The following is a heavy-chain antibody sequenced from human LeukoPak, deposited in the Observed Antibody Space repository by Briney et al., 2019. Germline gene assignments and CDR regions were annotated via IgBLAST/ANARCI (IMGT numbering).Heavy chain of an antibody. Sequence: GGSLRLSCAASGFTVSSNYMSWVRQAPGKRLEWVSVIYSGGSTYYADSVKGRFTISRDNSKNTLYLQMNGLRAEDTAVYYCARWARADSDYWGQGTLVTVSS. D-gene: IGHD3-10*01. CDR2: IYSGGST. CDR3: ARWARADSDY. V-gene: IGHV3-66*01. J-gene: IGHJ4*02. CDR1: GFTVSSNY.